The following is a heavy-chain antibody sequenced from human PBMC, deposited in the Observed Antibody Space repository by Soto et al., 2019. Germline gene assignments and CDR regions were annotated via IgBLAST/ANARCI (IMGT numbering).Heavy chain of an antibody. V-gene: IGHV3-33*01. J-gene: IGHJ4*02. CDR1: GVTFISYG. CDR2: IWYDGSNK. CDR3: ASLIWFGDPVGPPFDY. Sequence: GGSLRLSCAASGVTFISYGMHWVRQAPGKGLEWVAVIWYDGSNKYYADSVKGRFTISRDNSKNTLYLQMNSLRAEDTAVYYCASLIWFGDPVGPPFDYWGQGTLVTVSS. D-gene: IGHD3-10*01.